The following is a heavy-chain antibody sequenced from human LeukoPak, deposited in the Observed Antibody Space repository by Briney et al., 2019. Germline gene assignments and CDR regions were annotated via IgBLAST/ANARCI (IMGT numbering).Heavy chain of an antibody. D-gene: IGHD4-23*01. CDR1: GFTFSSYS. CDR2: ISSSRSDI. Sequence: GGALXXXCXAXGFTFSSYSMNWGRQAPGKGVEWVSSISSSRSDIYYADSVKGGVTISRDNAKNSLYMQMNSLRAEDTAVYYCARDQVVMGSDYWGQGTLVTVSS. J-gene: IGHJ4*02. V-gene: IGHV3-21*01. CDR3: ARDQVVMGSDY.